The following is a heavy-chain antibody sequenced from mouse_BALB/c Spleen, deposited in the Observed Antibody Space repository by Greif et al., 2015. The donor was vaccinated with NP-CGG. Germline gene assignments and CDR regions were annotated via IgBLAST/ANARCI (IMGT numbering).Heavy chain of an antibody. J-gene: IGHJ3*01. D-gene: IGHD2-1*01. CDR2: ISSGGSYT. CDR3: TRDSDGNYAGFAY. CDR1: GFTFSSYT. Sequence: EVQRVESGGGLVKPGGSLKLSCAASGFTFSSYTMSWVRQTPEKRLEWVATISSGGSYTYYPDSVKGRFTISRDNAKNTLYLQMSSLKSEDTAMYYCTRDSDGNYAGFAYWGQGTLVTVSA. V-gene: IGHV5-6-4*01.